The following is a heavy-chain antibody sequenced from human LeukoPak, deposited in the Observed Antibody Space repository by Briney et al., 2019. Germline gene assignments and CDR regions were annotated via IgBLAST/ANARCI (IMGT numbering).Heavy chain of an antibody. D-gene: IGHD1-26*01. J-gene: IGHJ1*01. CDR2: ISGSGVTT. CDR3: AKKVVVGATSPYSDFQD. CDR1: GFTFSSYA. V-gene: IGHV3-23*01. Sequence: GGSLRLSCVASGFTFSSYAMSRVRQAPGKGLEWVSAISGSGVTTHYAGSVKGRFSISRDNSKNTLYLQMNSLRVEDTALYYCAKKVVVGATSPYSDFQDWGQGTLVTVSS.